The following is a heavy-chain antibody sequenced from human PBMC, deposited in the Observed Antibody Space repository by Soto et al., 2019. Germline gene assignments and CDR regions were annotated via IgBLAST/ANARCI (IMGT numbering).Heavy chain of an antibody. V-gene: IGHV1-2*02. J-gene: IGHJ6*02. Sequence: ASVKVSCKASGYTFTDYYMHCVLQSPLQGLEWMGWINPNSGGTNYAQKFQGRVTMTRDTSISTAYMELNRLRSDDTAVYYCARDQSPSSGWPGMDVWGQGTTVTVSS. CDR3: ARDQSPSSGWPGMDV. D-gene: IGHD6-19*01. CDR1: GYTFTDYY. CDR2: INPNSGGT.